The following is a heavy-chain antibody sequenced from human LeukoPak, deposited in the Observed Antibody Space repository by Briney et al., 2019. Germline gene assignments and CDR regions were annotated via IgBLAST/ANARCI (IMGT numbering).Heavy chain of an antibody. V-gene: IGHV3-23*01. CDR3: AKEGGYSYAYPFDY. D-gene: IGHD5-18*01. CDR2: ITGSGGST. Sequence: GGTLRLSCAASGFTFSNYGLSWVRQAPGKGLEWVSGITGSGGSTYYADSVKGRFTISRDNSKNTLYLQMNSLRAEDTAVYYCAKEGGYSYAYPFDYWGQGTLVTVSS. J-gene: IGHJ4*02. CDR1: GFTFSNYG.